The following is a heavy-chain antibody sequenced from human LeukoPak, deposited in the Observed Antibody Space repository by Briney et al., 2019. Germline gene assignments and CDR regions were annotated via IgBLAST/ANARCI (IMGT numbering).Heavy chain of an antibody. CDR1: GGSFSGYY. CDR3: ARTLLFCSSTSCYVKAFDI. V-gene: IGHV4-34*01. CDR2: INHSGST. Sequence: SETLSLTCAVYGGSFSGYYWSWIRQPPGKGLEWIGEINHSGSTNYNPSLKSRVTISVDTSKNQFSLKLSSVTAADTAVYYCARTLLFCSSTSCYVKAFDIWGQGTMVTVSS. D-gene: IGHD2-2*01. J-gene: IGHJ3*02.